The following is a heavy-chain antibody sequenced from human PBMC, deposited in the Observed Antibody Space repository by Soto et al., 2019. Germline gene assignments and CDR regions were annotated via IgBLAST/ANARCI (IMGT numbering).Heavy chain of an antibody. CDR3: ARALEYGMDV. D-gene: IGHD1-1*01. Sequence: QVQLVESGGGVVQPGRSLRLSCAASGFTFSSYAMHWVRQAPGKGLEWVAVISYDGSNKYYADSVKGRFTISRDNSKNPLYLQMNSLRAEDTAVYYCARALEYGMDVWGQGTTVTVSS. J-gene: IGHJ6*02. CDR1: GFTFSSYA. CDR2: ISYDGSNK. V-gene: IGHV3-30-3*01.